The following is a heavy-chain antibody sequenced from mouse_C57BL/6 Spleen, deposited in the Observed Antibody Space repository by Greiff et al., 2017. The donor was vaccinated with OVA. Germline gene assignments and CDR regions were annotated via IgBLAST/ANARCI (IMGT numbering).Heavy chain of an antibody. Sequence: QVQLQQPGPELVKPGASVKISCKASGYAFSSSWMNWVKQRPGKGLEWIGRIYPGDGDTNYNGKFKGKATLTADKSSSTAYMQLSSLTSEDSAVYFCARDYGSSYGYWGQGTTLTVSS. J-gene: IGHJ2*01. V-gene: IGHV1-82*01. D-gene: IGHD1-1*01. CDR1: GYAFSSSW. CDR2: IYPGDGDT. CDR3: ARDYGSSYGY.